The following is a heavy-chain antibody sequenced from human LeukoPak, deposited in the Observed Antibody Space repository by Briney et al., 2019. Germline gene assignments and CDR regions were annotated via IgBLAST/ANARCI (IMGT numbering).Heavy chain of an antibody. CDR3: ARFLDTPKYYFDY. D-gene: IGHD5-18*01. CDR2: IYYSGST. CDR1: GGSISSYY. J-gene: IGHJ4*02. Sequence: SETLSLTCTVSGGSISSYYWSWIRQPPGKGLEWIGYIYYSGSTNYNPSLKSRVTISVDTSKNQFSLKLSSVTAADTAVYYCARFLDTPKYYFDYWGQGTLVTVSS. V-gene: IGHV4-59*12.